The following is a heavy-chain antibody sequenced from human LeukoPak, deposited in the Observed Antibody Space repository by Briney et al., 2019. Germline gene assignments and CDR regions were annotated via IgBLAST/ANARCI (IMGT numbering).Heavy chain of an antibody. CDR1: GDTFTNYI. CDR2: ILPIFGTV. J-gene: IGHJ5*02. Sequence: ASVKVSCKASGDTFTNYIIVWVRQAPGQGLEWMGGILPIFGTVKYAQKFQGRVTITTDESTSTAFMELSSLRSDDTAVYYCARGWGIPVAISWFDPWGQGTLVTVSS. CDR3: ARGWGIPVAISWFDP. V-gene: IGHV1-69*05. D-gene: IGHD2-2*01.